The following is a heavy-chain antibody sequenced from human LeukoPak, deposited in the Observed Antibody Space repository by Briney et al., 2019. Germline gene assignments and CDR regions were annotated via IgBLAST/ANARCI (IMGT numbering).Heavy chain of an antibody. CDR3: ARDRGGLPY. D-gene: IGHD5-12*01. V-gene: IGHV3-7*04. CDR1: GFTISNYW. CDR2: IKEDGSEK. J-gene: IGHJ4*02. Sequence: GGSLTLSCAASGFTISNYWMTWFRQAPGKGLEWLANIKEDGSEKHYLDSVKGRFTISRDNAKNSLYLQMNSLRVEDTAVYYCARDRGGLPYWGQGTLVTVSS.